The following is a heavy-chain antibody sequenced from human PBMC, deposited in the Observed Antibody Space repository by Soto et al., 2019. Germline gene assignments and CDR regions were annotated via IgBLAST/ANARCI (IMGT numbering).Heavy chain of an antibody. V-gene: IGHV3-30*18. CDR3: AKAVGRGLQLTGGYDY. Sequence: GGSLRLSCAASGFTFSSYGMHWVRQAPGKGLEWVAVISYDGSNKYYADSVKGRFTISRDNSKNTLYLQMNSLRAEDTAVYYCAKAVGRGLQLTGGYDYWGQGTLVTVSS. CDR1: GFTFSSYG. CDR2: ISYDGSNK. J-gene: IGHJ4*02. D-gene: IGHD7-27*01.